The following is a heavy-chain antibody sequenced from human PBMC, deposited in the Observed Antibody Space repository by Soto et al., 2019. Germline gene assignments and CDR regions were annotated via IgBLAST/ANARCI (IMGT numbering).Heavy chain of an antibody. CDR3: AGGGVRGVITRTRDYYGMDV. CDR1: GYSFTSYW. V-gene: IGHV5-51*01. CDR2: IYPGDSDT. J-gene: IGHJ6*02. D-gene: IGHD3-10*01. Sequence: EAKTPGESLKISCKGSGYSFTSYWIGWVRQMPGKGLEWMGIIYPGDSDTRYSPPFQGQVTISADKSISTAYLQWSSLKASDTAMYYCAGGGVRGVITRTRDYYGMDVWGQGTTVTVSS.